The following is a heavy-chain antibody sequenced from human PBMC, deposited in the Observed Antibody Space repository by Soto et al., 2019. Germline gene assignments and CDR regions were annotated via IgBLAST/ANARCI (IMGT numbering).Heavy chain of an antibody. Sequence: PSGDLSLTCTVSGASISGFYWSWIRKSAGKGLEWIGRIYATGTTDYNPSLKSRVMMSVDTSKKQFSLKLRSVTAADTAVYYCVRDGTKTLRDWFDPWGQGISVTVSS. D-gene: IGHD1-1*01. CDR1: GASISGFY. J-gene: IGHJ5*02. CDR2: IYATGTT. CDR3: VRDGTKTLRDWFDP. V-gene: IGHV4-4*07.